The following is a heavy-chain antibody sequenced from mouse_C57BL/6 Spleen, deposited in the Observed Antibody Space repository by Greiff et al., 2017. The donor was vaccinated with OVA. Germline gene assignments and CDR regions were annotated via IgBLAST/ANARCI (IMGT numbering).Heavy chain of an antibody. CDR1: GYTFTSYW. CDR3: ARRGKGGYYYAMDY. V-gene: IGHV1-52*01. Sequence: VQLQQPGAELVRPGSSVKLSCKASGYTFTSYWMHWVKQRPIQGLEWIGNIDPSDSETHYNQKFKDKATLTVDKSSSTAYMQLSSLTSEDSAVYYYARRGKGGYYYAMDYWGQGTSVTVSS. CDR2: IDPSDSET. J-gene: IGHJ4*01.